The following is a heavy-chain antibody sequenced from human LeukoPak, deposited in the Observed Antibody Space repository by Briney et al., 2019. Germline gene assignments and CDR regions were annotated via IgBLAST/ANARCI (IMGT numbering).Heavy chain of an antibody. J-gene: IGHJ3*02. Sequence: GGSLRLSCVASGFTFSSYSVNGVRQAPGKGLEWISYISSGSTSIFYADSVKGRFTISRDNAKNSLYLQMNSLRAEDTAVYYCARPPDYGDYGIDAFDIWGQGTMVTVSS. CDR2: ISSGSTSI. CDR1: GFTFSSYS. CDR3: ARPPDYGDYGIDAFDI. V-gene: IGHV3-48*01. D-gene: IGHD4-17*01.